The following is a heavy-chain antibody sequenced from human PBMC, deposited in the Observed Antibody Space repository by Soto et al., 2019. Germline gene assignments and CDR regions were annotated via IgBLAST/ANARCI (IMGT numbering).Heavy chain of an antibody. CDR2: ISAYNGNT. Sequence: GASVKVSCKASGYTFTSCGISWVRQAPGQGLEWMGWISAYNGNTNYAQKLQGRVTISVDKSKNQFSLKLSSVTAADTAVYYCARDRGEVGYYYYGMDVWGQGTTVTVSS. D-gene: IGHD3-16*01. J-gene: IGHJ6*02. CDR1: GYTFTSCG. CDR3: ARDRGEVGYYYYGMDV. V-gene: IGHV1-18*01.